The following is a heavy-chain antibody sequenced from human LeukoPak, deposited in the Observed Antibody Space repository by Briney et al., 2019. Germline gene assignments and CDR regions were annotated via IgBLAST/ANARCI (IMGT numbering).Heavy chain of an antibody. CDR3: ARDGSGSSQYNWFDP. CDR2: IYTSGST. J-gene: IGHJ5*02. CDR1: GGSISSYY. Sequence: PSETLSLTCTVSGGSISSYYWSWIRQPAGKGLEWIGRIYTSGSTNYNPSLKSRVTMSVDTSKNQFSLKLSSVTAADTAVYYCARDGSGSSQYNWFDPWGQGTLVTASS. V-gene: IGHV4-4*07. D-gene: IGHD1-26*01.